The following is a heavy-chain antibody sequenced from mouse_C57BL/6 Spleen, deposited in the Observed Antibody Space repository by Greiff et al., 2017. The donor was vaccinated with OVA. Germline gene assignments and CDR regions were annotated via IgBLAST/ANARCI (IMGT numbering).Heavy chain of an antibody. J-gene: IGHJ2*01. CDR3: ARGGVYYCGSSYEDY. D-gene: IGHD1-1*01. V-gene: IGHV1-53*01. CDR1: GYTFTSYW. Sequence: QVQLQQPGTELVKPGASVKLSCKASGYTFTSYWMHWVKQRPGQGLEWIGNINPSNGGTNYNEKFKSKATLTVDKSSSTAYMQLSSLTSEDSAVYYCARGGVYYCGSSYEDYWGQGTTLTVSS. CDR2: INPSNGGT.